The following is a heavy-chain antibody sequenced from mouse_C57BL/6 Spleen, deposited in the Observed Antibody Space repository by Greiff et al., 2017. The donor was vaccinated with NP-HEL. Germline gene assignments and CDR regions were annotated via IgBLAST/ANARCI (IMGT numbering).Heavy chain of an antibody. CDR1: GFTFSDYG. CDR3: ARKGGYYAMDY. Sequence: EVHLVESGGGLVKPGRSLKLSCAASGFTFSDYGMHWVRQAPEKGLGGVAYISSGSSTIYYADTVKGRFTISRDNDKNTLLLQMTSLGSEDTAMYYCARKGGYYAMDYWGQGTSVTVSS. J-gene: IGHJ4*01. CDR2: ISSGSSTI. V-gene: IGHV5-17*01.